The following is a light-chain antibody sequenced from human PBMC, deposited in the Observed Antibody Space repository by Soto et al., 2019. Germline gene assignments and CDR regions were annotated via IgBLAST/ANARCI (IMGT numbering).Light chain of an antibody. J-gene: IGKJ2*01. V-gene: IGKV3-11*01. CDR2: DAT. CDR1: QSVSGY. CDR3: QQRDSGPPYN. Sequence: EVLLTQSPVTLSLSPGERATLSCRASQSVSGYLSWYQQKPGQAPRLLIFDATNRATGVPARFSGSGSGTDFTLTISSLEPEEFAVYYCQQRDSGPPYNFGQGTKLEIK.